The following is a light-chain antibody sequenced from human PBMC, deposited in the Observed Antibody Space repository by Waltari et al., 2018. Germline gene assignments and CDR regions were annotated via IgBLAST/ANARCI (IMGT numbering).Light chain of an antibody. CDR3: CSYAGSSTLK. CDR2: DVF. V-gene: IGLV2-23*02. Sequence: QSALTQPASVSGSPGQSITISCIGTSSDVGTYSLVSWYQQLPDKAPKLIIYDVFKRPSGVSSRFSASKSGDTASLSISGLQPEDEAHYYCCSYAGSSTLKFGGGTKLTV. J-gene: IGLJ3*02. CDR1: SSDVGTYSL.